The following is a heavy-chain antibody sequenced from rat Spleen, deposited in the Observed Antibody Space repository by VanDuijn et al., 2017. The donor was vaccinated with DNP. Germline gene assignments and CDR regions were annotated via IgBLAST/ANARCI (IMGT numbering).Heavy chain of an antibody. Sequence: EVQLVESGGGPVQPGRSLKLSCVASGFIFSNYWMTWIRQAPGKGLEWVASISNTGDNTYYSDSVKGRFSLSRDNAKSTVYLQMNSLRSEDTATYYCARQELRRTYWFAHWGQGSLVTVSS. V-gene: IGHV5-31*01. CDR1: GFIFSNYW. D-gene: IGHD1-11*01. CDR2: ISNTGDNT. J-gene: IGHJ3*01. CDR3: ARQELRRTYWFAH.